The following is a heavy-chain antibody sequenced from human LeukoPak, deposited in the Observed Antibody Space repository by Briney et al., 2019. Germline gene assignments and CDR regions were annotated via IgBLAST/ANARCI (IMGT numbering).Heavy chain of an antibody. D-gene: IGHD3-10*01. J-gene: IGHJ3*02. V-gene: IGHV3-48*01. Sequence: PGGSLRLSCAASGFTFSSYEMNWVRQAPGKGLEWISYIGSTSGTIYYADSVKGRFTISRDNAKNSLYLQMNSLRAEDTAVYYCARDDYGSVDIWGQGTMVTVSS. CDR2: IGSTSGTI. CDR3: ARDDYGSVDI. CDR1: GFTFSSYE.